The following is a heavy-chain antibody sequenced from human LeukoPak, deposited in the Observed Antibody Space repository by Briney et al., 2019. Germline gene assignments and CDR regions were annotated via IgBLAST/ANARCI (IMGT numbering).Heavy chain of an antibody. CDR2: INPNSGCT. D-gene: IGHD1-26*01. J-gene: IGHJ4*02. CDR3: ARGGSYYRHFDY. V-gene: IGHV1-2*02. Sequence: ASVKVSCKASGYTFTGYYMHWVRQAPGQGLEWMGWINPNSGCTNYAQKFQGRVTMTRDTSISTAYMELSRLRSDDTAVYYCARGGSYYRHFDYWGQGTLVTVSS. CDR1: GYTFTGYY.